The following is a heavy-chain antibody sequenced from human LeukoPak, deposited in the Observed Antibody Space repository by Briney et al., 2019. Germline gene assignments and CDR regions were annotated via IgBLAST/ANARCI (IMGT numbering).Heavy chain of an antibody. J-gene: IGHJ4*02. V-gene: IGHV4-61*02. CDR2: IYTSGST. Sequence: SQTLSLTCTVSGRSISSGSYYWSWIRKPAGKGLEWIGRIYTSGSTNYNPSLKSRVTISVDTSKNHFSLKLSSVTAADTAVYYCARDAYYDILTDWGQGTLVTVSS. CDR1: GRSISSGSYY. CDR3: ARDAYYDILTD. D-gene: IGHD3-9*01.